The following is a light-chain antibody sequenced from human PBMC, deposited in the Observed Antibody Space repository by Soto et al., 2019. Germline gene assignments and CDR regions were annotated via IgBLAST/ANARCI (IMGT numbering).Light chain of an antibody. V-gene: IGKV1-5*03. J-gene: IGKJ1*01. CDR1: QTISSW. CDR2: KAS. Sequence: DIQMTQSPSTLSVSLGDRATTTCRASQTISSWLAWYQQKPGKAPKLLIYKASTLKSGVPSRFSGSGSGTEFTLTISSLQPDDFATYYCQHYNSYSEAFGQGTKVDIK. CDR3: QHYNSYSEA.